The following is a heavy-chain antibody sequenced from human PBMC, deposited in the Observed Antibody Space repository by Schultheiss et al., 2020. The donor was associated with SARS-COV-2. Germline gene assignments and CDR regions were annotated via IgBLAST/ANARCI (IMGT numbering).Heavy chain of an antibody. Sequence: GESLKISCAASGFTFSSYWMRWVRKAPGKGLEWVSFISGSGGTTYFADSMKGRFTISRDYSKNTLYLQLNSLRVEDTAVYYCAKHGYNWRIDYWGQGTLVTVSS. CDR2: ISGSGGTT. V-gene: IGHV3-23*01. CDR3: AKHGYNWRIDY. J-gene: IGHJ4*02. D-gene: IGHD5-24*01. CDR1: GFTFSSYW.